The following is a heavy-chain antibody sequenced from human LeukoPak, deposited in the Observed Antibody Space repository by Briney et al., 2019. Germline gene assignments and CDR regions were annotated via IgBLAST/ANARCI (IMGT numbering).Heavy chain of an antibody. CDR1: GGTFSSYA. CDR3: ATTLLWFGELLPNLDY. CDR2: IIPIFGTA. V-gene: IGHV1-69*06. D-gene: IGHD3-10*01. J-gene: IGHJ4*02. Sequence: SVKVSCKASGGTFSSYAISWVRQAPGQGLEWMGGIIPIFGTANYAQKFQGRVTITADKSTSTAYMELSSLRSEDTAVYYCATTLLWFGELLPNLDYWGQGTLVTVSS.